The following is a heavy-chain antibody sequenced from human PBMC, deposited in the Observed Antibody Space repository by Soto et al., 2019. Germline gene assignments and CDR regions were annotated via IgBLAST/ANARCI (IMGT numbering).Heavy chain of an antibody. V-gene: IGHV3-30-3*01. D-gene: IGHD6-13*01. CDR3: ARDLAAAGVKYFDY. Sequence: PGGSLRLSCAASGFTFSSYAMHWVRQAPGKGLEWVAVISYDGINKYYADSVKGRFTSSRDNSKNTLFLQMNSLRPEDTAAYYCARDLAAAGVKYFDYWGQGTLVTVSS. J-gene: IGHJ4*02. CDR1: GFTFSSYA. CDR2: ISYDGINK.